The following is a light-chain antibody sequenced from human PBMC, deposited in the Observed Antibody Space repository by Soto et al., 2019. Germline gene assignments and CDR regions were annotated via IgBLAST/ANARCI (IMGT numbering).Light chain of an antibody. J-gene: IGLJ1*01. V-gene: IGLV1-40*01. Sequence: QSVLTQPPSVSGAPGQRVTISCTGSSSNIGAGHDVHWYQQLPGTAPKLLIYVNSNRPSGVPDRFSGSKSGTSASLAITGLQAEDEADYYCQSYDSILSGVFGTGTKLTVL. CDR2: VNS. CDR3: QSYDSILSGV. CDR1: SSNIGAGHD.